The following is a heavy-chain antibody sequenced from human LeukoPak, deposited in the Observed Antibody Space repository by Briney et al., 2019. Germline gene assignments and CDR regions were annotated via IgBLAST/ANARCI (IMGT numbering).Heavy chain of an antibody. CDR3: AKPVTGTTSDAFDI. V-gene: IGHV3-9*01. D-gene: IGHD1-20*01. CDR2: ISWNSGSI. J-gene: IGHJ3*02. CDR1: GFTFSSYA. Sequence: GRSLRLSCAASGFTFSSYAMHWVRQAPGKGLEWVSGISWNSGSIGYADSVKGRFTISRDNAKNSLYLQMNSLRAEDTALYYCAKPVTGTTSDAFDIWGQGTMVTVSS.